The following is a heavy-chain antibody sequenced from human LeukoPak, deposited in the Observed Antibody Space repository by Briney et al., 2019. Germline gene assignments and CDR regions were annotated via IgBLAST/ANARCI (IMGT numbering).Heavy chain of an antibody. V-gene: IGHV4-39*01. J-gene: IGHJ4*02. CDR1: GGSISSSSYY. D-gene: IGHD1-26*01. CDR3: ASSGIVGATRLFDY. CDR2: IYYSGST. Sequence: PSETLSLTCTVSGGSISSSSYYWGWIRQPPGKGLEWIGSIYYSGSTYYNPSLKSRVTISVDTSKNQFSLKLSSVTAADTAVYYCASSGIVGATRLFDYWGQGTLVTVSS.